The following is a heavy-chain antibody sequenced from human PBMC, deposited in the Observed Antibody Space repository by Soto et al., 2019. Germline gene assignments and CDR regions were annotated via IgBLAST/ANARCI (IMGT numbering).Heavy chain of an antibody. CDR3: AKETGGSLDYLSVVDY. CDR1: GFTFSSYA. V-gene: IGHV3-23*01. CDR2: ISGSGGST. D-gene: IGHD4-17*01. Sequence: PGGSLRLSCAASGFTFSSYAMSWVRQAPGKGLEWVSAISGSGGSTYYADSVKGRFTISRDNSKNTLYLQMNSLRAEDTAAYYCAKETGGSLDYLSVVDYWGQGTLVTVSS. J-gene: IGHJ4*02.